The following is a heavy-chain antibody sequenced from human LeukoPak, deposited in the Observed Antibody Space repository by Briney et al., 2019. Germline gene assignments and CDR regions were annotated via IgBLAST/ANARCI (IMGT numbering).Heavy chain of an antibody. Sequence: ASVKVSCKASGYTFSNWGISWVRQAPGQGLEWMGWISGYNGNTNYEQKLQGRATMTTDTSTSTAYMELRSLGSDDTAMYYCARDPGSGNYRADYWGQGTLVSVSS. D-gene: IGHD3-10*01. J-gene: IGHJ4*02. CDR2: ISGYNGNT. V-gene: IGHV1-18*01. CDR3: ARDPGSGNYRADY. CDR1: GYTFSNWG.